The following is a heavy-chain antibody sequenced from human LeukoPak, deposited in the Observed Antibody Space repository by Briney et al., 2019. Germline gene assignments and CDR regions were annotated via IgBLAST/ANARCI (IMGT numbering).Heavy chain of an antibody. V-gene: IGHV3-21*01. CDR2: ISRTGSYI. J-gene: IGHJ4*02. CDR1: GFTFNTYD. Sequence: PGGSLRLSCAASGFTFNTYDMNWVRQAPGKGLEWFSSISRTGSYIYYAGSVKGRFTISRDNAQNSVYLQMNSLRAEDTAVYYCAREIDERFDYWGQGTLVTVSS. CDR3: AREIDERFDY. D-gene: IGHD2-21*01.